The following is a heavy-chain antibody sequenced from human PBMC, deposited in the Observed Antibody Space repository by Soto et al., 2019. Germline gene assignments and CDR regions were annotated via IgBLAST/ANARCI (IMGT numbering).Heavy chain of an antibody. CDR2: ISARSSTT. D-gene: IGHD3-10*01. CDR3: AKVFYDSGTTFFGVDV. CDR1: GFSFDNFA. J-gene: IGHJ6*02. V-gene: IGHV3-23*01. Sequence: EVQLLESGGGLVQPGGSLRLSCVGSGFSFDNFAMRWVRQAPGKGLEWVSSISARSSTTYYAGSVKGRFTISRDNSKNTLYLQMNSPTAEDTAVYYCAKVFYDSGTTFFGVDVWGQGTTVTVSS.